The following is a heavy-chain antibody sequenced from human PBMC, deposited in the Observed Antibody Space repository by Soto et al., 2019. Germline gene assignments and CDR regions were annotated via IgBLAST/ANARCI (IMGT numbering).Heavy chain of an antibody. Sequence: ASVKVSCKASGGTFSSYAISWVRQAPGQGLEWMGGIIPILGIANYAQKFQGRVTITADKSTSTAYMELSSLRSEDTAVYYCARYLYCSSTSCYDAFDIWGQGTMVTVSS. CDR3: ARYLYCSSTSCYDAFDI. V-gene: IGHV1-69*10. CDR1: GGTFSSYA. J-gene: IGHJ3*02. D-gene: IGHD2-2*01. CDR2: IIPILGIA.